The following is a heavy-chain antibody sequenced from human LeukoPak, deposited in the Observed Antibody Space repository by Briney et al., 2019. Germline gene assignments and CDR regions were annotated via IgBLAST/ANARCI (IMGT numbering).Heavy chain of an antibody. CDR2: IRYDGSNK. Sequence: PGGSLRLSCAASGFTFSSYGMHWVRQAPGKGLEWVAYIRYDGSNKYYEDSMKGRFTISRDNAKNSLYLQMNSLRAEDTAVYYCARFIAAPYYFDYWGRGTLVTVSS. J-gene: IGHJ4*02. V-gene: IGHV3-30*02. CDR1: GFTFSSYG. D-gene: IGHD6-13*01. CDR3: ARFIAAPYYFDY.